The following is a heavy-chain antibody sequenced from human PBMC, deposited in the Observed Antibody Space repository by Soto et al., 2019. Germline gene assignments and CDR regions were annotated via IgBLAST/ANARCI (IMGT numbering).Heavy chain of an antibody. CDR3: AKENAPYVLGRKPFDY. D-gene: IGHD3-16*01. J-gene: IGHJ4*02. V-gene: IGHV3-30*18. CDR2: ISHDGDTA. CDR1: QFTFRSYG. Sequence: QVRLVESGGGVVRPGRSLRLSCAASQFTFRSYGMHWVRQAPGKGLEWVAVISHDGDTAYYADSVTLRFTISRDNSKNMLYHKLNRPKEEETGVYYWAKENAPYVLGRKPFDYWGRGPPVTVSS.